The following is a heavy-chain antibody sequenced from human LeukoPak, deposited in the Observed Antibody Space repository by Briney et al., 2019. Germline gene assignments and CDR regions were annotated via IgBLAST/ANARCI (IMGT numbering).Heavy chain of an antibody. CDR2: MNPNSGNT. CDR1: GYSFSTFD. CDR3: ARGGILVQGVTILYGMDV. D-gene: IGHD3-10*01. V-gene: IGHV1-8*01. J-gene: IGHJ6*02. Sequence: ASVKVSCTTSGYSFSTFDINWVRQATGQGLEWMGWMNPNSGNTNYEQKFQGRHTMTRDTSISTAYMELSSLRSEDTAVYYCARGGILVQGVTILYGMDVWGQGTTVTVSS.